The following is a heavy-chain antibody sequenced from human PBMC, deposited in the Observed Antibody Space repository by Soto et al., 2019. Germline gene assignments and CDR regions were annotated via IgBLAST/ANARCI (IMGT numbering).Heavy chain of an antibody. Sequence: EVQLVESGGGLVQPGESLRLSCEASGFTFSSYWMHLVRQAPGKGLVWVSRINSDGSSTSYAGSVKGRFTISRDNAKNTLYLQMNSLRAEDTAVYYCVRTSLVVAAATREDYWGQGTLVTVSS. CDR2: INSDGSST. D-gene: IGHD2-15*01. CDR1: GFTFSSYW. V-gene: IGHV3-74*01. J-gene: IGHJ4*02. CDR3: VRTSLVVAAATREDY.